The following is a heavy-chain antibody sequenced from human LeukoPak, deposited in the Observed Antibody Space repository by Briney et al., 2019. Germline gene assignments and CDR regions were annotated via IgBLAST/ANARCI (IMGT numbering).Heavy chain of an antibody. D-gene: IGHD2/OR15-2a*01. V-gene: IGHV3-21*01. CDR2: ISSSSSYI. CDR1: EFTFSSYS. CDR3: SRDLSEYYYYGMDV. J-gene: IGHJ6*02. Sequence: GGSLRLSCAASEFTFSSYSMNWVRQAPGKGLEWVSSISSSSSYIYYADSVKGRFTISRDNAKNSLYLQMNSLRAEDTAVYYCSRDLSEYYYYGMDVWGQGTTVTVSS.